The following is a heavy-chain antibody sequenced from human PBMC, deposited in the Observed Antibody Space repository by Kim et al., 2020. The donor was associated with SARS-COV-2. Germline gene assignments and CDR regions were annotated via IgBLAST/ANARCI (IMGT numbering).Heavy chain of an antibody. CDR2: ISSSSKSI. CDR3: ATARKSSAWYCNS. Sequence: GGSLRLSCAASGFSFGTYEMNWVRQAPGKGLEWVSYISSSSKSIYYADSVKGRFTISRDNSKNSLYLQMNSLRAEDTAVYYCATARKSSAWYCNSWGHGT. CDR1: GFSFGTYE. V-gene: IGHV3-48*03. J-gene: IGHJ5*01. D-gene: IGHD2-8*02.